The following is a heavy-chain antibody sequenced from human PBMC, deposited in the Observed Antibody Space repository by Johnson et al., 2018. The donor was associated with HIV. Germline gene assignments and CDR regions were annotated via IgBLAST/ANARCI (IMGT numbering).Heavy chain of an antibody. CDR3: ARDQITAVGNDAFDI. D-gene: IGHD6-13*01. J-gene: IGHJ3*02. Sequence: QVQLVESGGGVVQPGRSLRLSCAASGFTFSSYAMHCVRQAPGKGLEWVAVISYDGSNKYYADSVKGRFTISRDNSKNTLYLQMNSLRAEDTAVYYCARDQITAVGNDAFDIWGQGTMVTVSS. CDR1: GFTFSSYA. V-gene: IGHV3-30*04. CDR2: ISYDGSNK.